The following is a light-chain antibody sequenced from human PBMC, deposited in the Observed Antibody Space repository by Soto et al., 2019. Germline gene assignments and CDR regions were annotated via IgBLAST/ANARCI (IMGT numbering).Light chain of an antibody. CDR2: AAS. V-gene: IGKV1-17*01. J-gene: IGKJ1*01. Sequence: IQMTQSPSSLSASVGDRFTLTCRSSQGIRNDLGWYQQKPGKAPKLLIYAASSLQSGVPSSFSSSGSGTKFTLPIISLQHDDFATYYCQHYNSYSEAFGQGTKVDI. CDR3: QHYNSYSEA. CDR1: QGIRND.